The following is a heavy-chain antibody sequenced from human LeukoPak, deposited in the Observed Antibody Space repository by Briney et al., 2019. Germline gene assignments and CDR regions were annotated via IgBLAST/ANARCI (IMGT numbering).Heavy chain of an antibody. D-gene: IGHD7-27*01. V-gene: IGHV1-2*02. CDR3: ASGPYSPNWGPLELDY. Sequence: VASVKVSCKASGYTFTGYYMHWVRQAPGQGLEWMGWINPNSGATKYVEKFKGRVTMTRDTSITTASMELSGLRSDDTALYYCASGPYSPNWGPLELDYWGQGTLVTVSS. CDR2: INPNSGAT. J-gene: IGHJ4*02. CDR1: GYTFTGYY.